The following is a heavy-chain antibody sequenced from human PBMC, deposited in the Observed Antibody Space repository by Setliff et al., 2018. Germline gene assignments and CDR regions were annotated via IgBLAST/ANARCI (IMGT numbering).Heavy chain of an antibody. V-gene: IGHV4-34*01. CDR3: ARDASASDGRNAFDI. Sequence: SETLSLTCAAYGGTFSDYYWTWIRQPPGKGLEWIGEINHRGSTYFNPSFKSRVTMSIDTSNSQFSLKLSSVTAADTAIYYCARDASASDGRNAFDIWGQGTMVTVSS. J-gene: IGHJ3*02. CDR2: INHRGST. CDR1: GGTFSDYY. D-gene: IGHD1-26*01.